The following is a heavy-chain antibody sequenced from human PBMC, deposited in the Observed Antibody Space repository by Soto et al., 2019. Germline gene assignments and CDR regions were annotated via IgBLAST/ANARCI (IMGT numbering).Heavy chain of an antibody. CDR3: ARSYGGNSGTFDF. Sequence: QVQLQQWGAGLLKPSETLSLTCAVYGGSFSGYYWCWIRQPPGKGLEYIGEIKHSGSTNYNPSLRSRVTISVATYKNQFSLNLSSATAADTAVYYCARSYGGNSGTFDFWGQGTLVTVSS. D-gene: IGHD4-17*01. V-gene: IGHV4-34*01. CDR2: IKHSGST. CDR1: GGSFSGYY. J-gene: IGHJ4*02.